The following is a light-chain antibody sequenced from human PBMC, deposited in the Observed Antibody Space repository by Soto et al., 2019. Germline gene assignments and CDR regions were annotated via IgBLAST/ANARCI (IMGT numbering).Light chain of an antibody. CDR3: QQYNTWPPIFT. J-gene: IGKJ3*01. CDR1: QSVSSN. CDR2: GAS. Sequence: EIVMTQSPATLSVSPGERATLSCRASQSVSSNLAWYQQKPGQAPRLLISGASTRATGIPGRFSGSGSGTEFTLTISSLQSEDFAVYYCQQYNTWPPIFTFGPGTKVDIK. V-gene: IGKV3-15*01.